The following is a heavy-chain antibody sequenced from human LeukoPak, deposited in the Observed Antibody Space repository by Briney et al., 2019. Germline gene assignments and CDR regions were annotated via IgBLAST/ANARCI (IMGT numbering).Heavy chain of an antibody. D-gene: IGHD6-6*01. CDR1: GGSISSYY. CDR3: ARVNGYSSSFDFDY. Sequence: SETLSLTCTVSGGSISSYYWSWIRQPPGKGLEWIGYIYYSGSTNYNPSLKSRVTISVDTSKSQFSLKLSSVTAADTAVYYCARVNGYSSSFDFDYWGQGTLVTVSS. J-gene: IGHJ4*02. CDR2: IYYSGST. V-gene: IGHV4-59*01.